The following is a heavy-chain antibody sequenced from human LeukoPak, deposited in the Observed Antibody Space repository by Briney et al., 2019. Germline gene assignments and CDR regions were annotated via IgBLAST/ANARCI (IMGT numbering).Heavy chain of an antibody. CDR3: ARDGRVTVGATRYGY. Sequence: TGRSLRLSCAASGFTFSSYSMNWVRQAPGKWLEWVSSISSSSSYIYYADSVKGRFTISRDNAKNSLYLQMNSLRAEDTAVYYCARDGRVTVGATRYGYWGQGTLVTVSS. J-gene: IGHJ4*02. D-gene: IGHD1-26*01. V-gene: IGHV3-21*01. CDR2: ISSSSSYI. CDR1: GFTFSSYS.